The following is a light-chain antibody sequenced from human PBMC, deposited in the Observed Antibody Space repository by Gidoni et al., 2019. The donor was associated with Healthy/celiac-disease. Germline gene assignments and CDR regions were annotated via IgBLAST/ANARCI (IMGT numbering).Light chain of an antibody. CDR3: SSYTSSSTRV. V-gene: IGLV2-14*01. J-gene: IGLJ1*01. Sequence: QSALTQPASVSGSPGQSITISCTGTSSDVGGYNYVSWYQQHPGKAPKLMIYEVSNRPSGVPDRFSGSKSGNTASPTISGLQAEDEADYYCSSYTSSSTRVFGTGTKVTVL. CDR1: SSDVGGYNY. CDR2: EVS.